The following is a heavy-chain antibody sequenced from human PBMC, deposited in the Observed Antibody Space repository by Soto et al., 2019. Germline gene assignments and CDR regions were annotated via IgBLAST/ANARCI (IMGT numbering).Heavy chain of an antibody. J-gene: IGHJ4*02. CDR2: INPGDYET. Sequence: GESLKISCKGSGYSVTSYWIAWVRQMPGKGLEWIAIINPGDYETKYSPSFQGQVTNSADKSINTAYLQWSSLKASDTAMYYCARPATYYDILSGYYFDYWGQGTQVTVSS. V-gene: IGHV5-51*01. D-gene: IGHD3-9*01. CDR3: ARPATYYDILSGYYFDY. CDR1: GYSVTSYW.